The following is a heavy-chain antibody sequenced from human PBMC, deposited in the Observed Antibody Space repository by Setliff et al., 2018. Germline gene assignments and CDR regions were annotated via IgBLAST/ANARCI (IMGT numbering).Heavy chain of an antibody. CDR1: GYTFTSYY. CDR2: INPSGGST. V-gene: IGHV1-46*01. J-gene: IGHJ5*02. CDR3: ARSTVGVGATFP. Sequence: ASVKVSCKASGYTFTSYYMHWVRQAPGQGLEWMGIINPSGGSTSYAQKFQGRVTMTRDTSTSTVYMELSSLRSEDTAIYYCARSTVGVGATFPWGRGILVTVSS. D-gene: IGHD1-26*01.